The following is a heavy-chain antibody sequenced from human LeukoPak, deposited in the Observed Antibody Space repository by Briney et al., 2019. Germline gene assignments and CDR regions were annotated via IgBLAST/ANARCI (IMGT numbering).Heavy chain of an antibody. Sequence: EASVTVSCKASGGTFSSYAMSWVRQAPGQGREWMGGIIPIFGTANYAQKFQGRVTITADESTSTAYMELSSLRSEDTAVYYCARGDNWGFDYWGQGTLVTVSP. CDR2: IIPIFGTA. D-gene: IGHD7-27*01. J-gene: IGHJ4*02. CDR1: GGTFSSYA. V-gene: IGHV1-69*01. CDR3: ARGDNWGFDY.